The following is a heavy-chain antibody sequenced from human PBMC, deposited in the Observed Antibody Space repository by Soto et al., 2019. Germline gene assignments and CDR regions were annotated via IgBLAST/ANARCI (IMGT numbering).Heavy chain of an antibody. Sequence: ASVKVSCKTSGYTFTDYYTHWVRQAPGQGLEWMGWMNPKSGGAYFAQKFQGRVTLTRDTSIGTAYIEVNSLTSDDTAVYFCTRENIENSDGLYDAFEIWGQGTTVTV. J-gene: IGHJ3*02. D-gene: IGHD5-18*01. CDR2: MNPKSGGA. CDR1: GYTFTDYY. CDR3: TRENIENSDGLYDAFEI. V-gene: IGHV1-2*02.